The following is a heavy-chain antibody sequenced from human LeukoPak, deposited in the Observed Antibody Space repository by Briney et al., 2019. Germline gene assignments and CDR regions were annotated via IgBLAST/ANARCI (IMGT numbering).Heavy chain of an antibody. CDR1: GYTFTGYY. D-gene: IGHD1-26*01. J-gene: IGHJ4*02. V-gene: IGHV1-46*01. Sequence: ASVKVSCKASGYTFTGYYMHWVRQAPGQGLEWMGIINPSGGSTSYAQKFQGRVTMTRDMSTSTVYMELSSLRSEDTAVYYCARAAQWKLLHGDFDYWGQGTLVTVSS. CDR3: ARAAQWKLLHGDFDY. CDR2: INPSGGST.